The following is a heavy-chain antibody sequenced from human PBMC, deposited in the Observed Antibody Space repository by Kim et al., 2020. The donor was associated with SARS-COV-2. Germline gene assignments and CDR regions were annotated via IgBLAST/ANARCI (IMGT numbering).Heavy chain of an antibody. D-gene: IGHD3-16*01. V-gene: IGHV4-59*13. Sequence: SETLSLTCTVSGGSISSYYWSWIRQPPGKGLEWIGYIYYSGSTNYNPSLKSRVTISVDTSKNQFSLKLSSVTAADTAVYYCARVSYDRALGETFDYWGQGTLVTVSS. J-gene: IGHJ4*02. CDR3: ARVSYDRALGETFDY. CDR2: IYYSGST. CDR1: GGSISSYY.